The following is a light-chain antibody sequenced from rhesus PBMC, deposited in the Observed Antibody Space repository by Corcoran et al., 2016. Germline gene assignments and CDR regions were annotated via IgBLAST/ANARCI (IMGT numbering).Light chain of an antibody. CDR1: QGISSY. J-gene: IGKJ1*01. CDR2: DAS. V-gene: IGKV1-28*02. Sequence: DIQMTQSPSSLSASVGDTVTITCRASQGISSYLNLFQQKPGKAPKHLIYDASSLESGVPSRVSGIGSGTDFTLTISSLQPEDCASYYCLQHNSYPWTFGQGTKVEIK. CDR3: LQHNSYPWT.